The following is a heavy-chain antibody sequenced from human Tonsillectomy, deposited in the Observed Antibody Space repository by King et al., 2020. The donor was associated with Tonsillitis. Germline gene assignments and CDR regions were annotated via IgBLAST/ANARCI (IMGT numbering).Heavy chain of an antibody. Sequence: QLQESGPGLVKPSETLSLTCTVSGGSISSSSYYWGWIRQPPGKGLEWIGNIYYSGSTYDNPSLKSPVTISVDTSKNQFSLKLSSVTAADTAVYYCARQLKGQWLVSYYFDYWGRGTLVTVSS. V-gene: IGHV4-39*07. CDR2: IYYSGST. CDR3: ARQLKGQWLVSYYFDY. D-gene: IGHD6-19*01. J-gene: IGHJ4*02. CDR1: GGSISSSSYY.